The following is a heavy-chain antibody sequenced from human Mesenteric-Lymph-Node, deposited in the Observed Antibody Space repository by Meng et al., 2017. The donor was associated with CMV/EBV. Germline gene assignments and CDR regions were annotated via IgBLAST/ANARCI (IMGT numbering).Heavy chain of an antibody. J-gene: IGHJ5*02. V-gene: IGHV1-18*01. D-gene: IGHD2-2*01. CDR3: AGTQGRYCSDSRCFGGWFDP. CDR1: GYTFSSHG. Sequence: ASVKVSCKTSGYTFSSHGISWVRQAPGQGLEWMGWISGYNGNTDYAQKFQGRVTMTTDTSTSTIYMEVRSLRSDDTAVYYCAGTQGRYCSDSRCFGGWFDPWGQGTLVTVSS. CDR2: ISGYNGNT.